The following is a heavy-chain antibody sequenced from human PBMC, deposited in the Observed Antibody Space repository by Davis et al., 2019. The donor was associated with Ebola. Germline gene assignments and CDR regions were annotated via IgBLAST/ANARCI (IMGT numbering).Heavy chain of an antibody. V-gene: IGHV5-51*01. CDR3: ARRGGWSGAFLDY. J-gene: IGHJ4*02. CDR1: GSPFTTYW. CDR2: IYPGDSDT. Sequence: GESLKISCPCSGSPFTTYWIGWVRQMPGKGLEWMGIIYPGDSDTRYSPSFQGQVTISADKSISTAYLQWSSLKASDTAMYYCARRGGWSGAFLDYWGQGTLVTVSS. D-gene: IGHD3-3*02.